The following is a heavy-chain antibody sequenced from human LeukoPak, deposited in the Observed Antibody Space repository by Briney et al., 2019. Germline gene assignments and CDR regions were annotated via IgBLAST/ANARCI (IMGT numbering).Heavy chain of an antibody. CDR3: ARDLGQYYDTSDNWFDP. Sequence: GGSLRLSCAASGFTFSTYPMHWVRQAPGKGLEWVAVISNDGSNKYYADSVKGRFTISRDNAKNTLNLQMNSLRAEDTAVYYCARDLGQYYDTSDNWFDPWGQGTLVTVSS. V-gene: IGHV3-30*04. D-gene: IGHD3-22*01. J-gene: IGHJ5*02. CDR1: GFTFSTYP. CDR2: ISNDGSNK.